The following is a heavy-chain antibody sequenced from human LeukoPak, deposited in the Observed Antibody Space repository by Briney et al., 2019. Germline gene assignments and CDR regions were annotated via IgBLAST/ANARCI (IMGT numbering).Heavy chain of an antibody. CDR1: GFTFSNYG. Sequence: GGTLRLSCAASGFTFSNYGMSWVRQAPGKGLEWVSAISGSGGSTYYADSVKGRFTISRDNSKNTLYLQMNSLRAEDTAVYYCAKDRDDILTGYYSTRGFDYWGQGTLVTVSS. V-gene: IGHV3-23*01. CDR3: AKDRDDILTGYYSTRGFDY. D-gene: IGHD3-9*01. CDR2: ISGSGGST. J-gene: IGHJ4*02.